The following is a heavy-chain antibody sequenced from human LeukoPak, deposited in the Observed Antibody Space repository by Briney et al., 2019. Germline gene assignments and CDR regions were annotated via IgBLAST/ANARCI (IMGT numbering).Heavy chain of an antibody. J-gene: IGHJ4*02. V-gene: IGHV3-30*02. CDR2: IRYDGSNK. D-gene: IGHD6-13*01. CDR1: GFTFSSYV. CDR3: AKDKGSSWYGGPDY. Sequence: GGSLRLSCAASGFTFSSYVMHWVRQAPGKGLEWVAFIRYDGSNKYYADSVKGRFTISRDNSKNTLYLQMNSLRAEDTAVYYCAKDKGSSWYGGPDYWGQGTMVTVSS.